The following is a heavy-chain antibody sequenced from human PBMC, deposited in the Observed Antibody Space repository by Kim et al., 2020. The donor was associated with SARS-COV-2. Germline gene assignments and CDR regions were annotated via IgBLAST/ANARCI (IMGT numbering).Heavy chain of an antibody. Sequence: ASVKVSCKASGYTFTSYDINWVRQGTGQGLEWMGWMNPNSGNTGYAQKFQGRVTMTMNTSISTAYMELSSLRSEDTAVYYCASRSGSGSQYFDYWGQGTLVTVSS. J-gene: IGHJ4*02. CDR3: ASRSGSGSQYFDY. CDR1: GYTFTSYD. CDR2: MNPNSGNT. D-gene: IGHD3-10*01. V-gene: IGHV1-8*01.